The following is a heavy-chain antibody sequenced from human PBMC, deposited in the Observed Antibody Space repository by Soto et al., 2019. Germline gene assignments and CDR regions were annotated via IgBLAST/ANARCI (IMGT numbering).Heavy chain of an antibody. D-gene: IGHD4-17*01. CDR3: GRDQSGGDGEDAFEI. CDR2: IYYSGST. CDR1: GGSISSYY. Sequence: SETLSLTCTVSGGSISSYYWSWIRQPPGKGLEWIGYIYYSGSTNYNPSLKSRVTISVDTSKNQFSLKLSSVTAADKAVYYCGRDQSGGDGEDAFEIWGQGTMVTVSS. J-gene: IGHJ3*02. V-gene: IGHV4-59*01.